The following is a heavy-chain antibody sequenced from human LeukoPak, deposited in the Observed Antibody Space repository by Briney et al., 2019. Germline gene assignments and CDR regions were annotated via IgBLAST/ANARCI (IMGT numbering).Heavy chain of an antibody. CDR1: GFTLRIYA. CDR3: ADDLMVRGPSGFDP. Sequence: GGSLRLSCAASGFTLRIYAMRCVRQAPGKGLEWVSAISGSGGSTYYADSVKGRFTISRHKSKNTLYLQMNSLRAEDTAVYYCADDLMVRGPSGFDPWGQGTLVTVSS. CDR2: ISGSGGST. D-gene: IGHD3-10*01. V-gene: IGHV3-23*01. J-gene: IGHJ5*02.